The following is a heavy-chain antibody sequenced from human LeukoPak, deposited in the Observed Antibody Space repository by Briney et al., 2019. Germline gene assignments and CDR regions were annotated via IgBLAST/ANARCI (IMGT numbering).Heavy chain of an antibody. D-gene: IGHD1-14*01. Sequence: GGSPRLSCAASGFTFSSYAINWVRQAPGKGLEWVSSISASGGSTYYADSVKGRFTISRDNSKNTLYLQMNSLRAEDTAVYYCAKPARTDYADYWGQGTLVTVSS. CDR3: AKPARTDYADY. V-gene: IGHV3-23*01. CDR2: ISASGGST. CDR1: GFTFSSYA. J-gene: IGHJ4*02.